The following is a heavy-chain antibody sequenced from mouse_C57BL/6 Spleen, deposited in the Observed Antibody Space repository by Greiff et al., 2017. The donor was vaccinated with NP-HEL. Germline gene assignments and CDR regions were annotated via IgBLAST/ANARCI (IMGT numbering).Heavy chain of an antibody. V-gene: IGHV2-5*01. CDR3: AKKSEIYDGYYAMDY. CDR1: GFSLTSYG. J-gene: IGHJ4*01. Sequence: QVQLQQSGPGLVQPSQSLSITCTVSGFSLTSYGVHWVRQSPGKGLEWLGVIWRGGSTDYNAAFMSRLSITKDNSKSQVFFKMNSLQADDTAIYYCAKKSEIYDGYYAMDYWGQGTSVTVSS. D-gene: IGHD2-3*01. CDR2: IWRGGST.